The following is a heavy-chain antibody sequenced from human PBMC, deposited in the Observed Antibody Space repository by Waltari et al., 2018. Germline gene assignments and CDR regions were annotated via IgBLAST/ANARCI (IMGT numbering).Heavy chain of an antibody. CDR2: IIPIFGTA. D-gene: IGHD5-18*01. CDR1: GYTFTSYY. V-gene: IGHV1-69*01. CDR3: ARNANSYGYEGAFDI. J-gene: IGHJ3*02. Sequence: QVQLVQSGAEVKKPGASVKVSCKASGYTFTSYYMHWVRQAPGQGLEWMGGIIPIFGTASYAQKFQGRVTITADESTSTAYMELSSLRSEDTAVYYCARNANSYGYEGAFDIWGQGTMVTVSS.